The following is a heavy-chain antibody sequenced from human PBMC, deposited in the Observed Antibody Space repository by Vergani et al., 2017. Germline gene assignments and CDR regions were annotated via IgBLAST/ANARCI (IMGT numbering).Heavy chain of an antibody. CDR1: GFTFSDYY. CDR2: ISWNSGSI. CDR3: ARDREVRGVIILDY. V-gene: IGHV3-11*04. Sequence: QVQLVESGGGLVKPGGSLRLSCAASGFTFSDYYMSWIRQAPGKGLEWVSGISWNSGSIGYADSVKGRFTISRDNAKNSLYLQMNSLRAEDTAVYYCARDREVRGVIILDYWGQGTLVTVSS. D-gene: IGHD3-10*01. J-gene: IGHJ4*02.